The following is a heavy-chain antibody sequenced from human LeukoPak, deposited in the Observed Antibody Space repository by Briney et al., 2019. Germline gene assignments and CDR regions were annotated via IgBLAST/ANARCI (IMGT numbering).Heavy chain of an antibody. J-gene: IGHJ4*02. CDR1: GFASSSYW. CDR3: ARSQFDY. V-gene: IGHV3-74*01. Sequence: GGSLRLSCATSGFASSSYWMLWVRQAPGKGLVWVSRISGDGGITTYADSVKGRFTISRDNTKNILYLQMNSLRDEDTATYYCARSQFDYWGQGILVTVSS. CDR2: ISGDGGIT.